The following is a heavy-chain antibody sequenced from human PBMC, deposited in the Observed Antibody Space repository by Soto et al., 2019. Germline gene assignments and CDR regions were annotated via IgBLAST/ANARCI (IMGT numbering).Heavy chain of an antibody. CDR2: IFYTGST. CDR1: GGSISSGGYS. Sequence: SETLSLTCAVSGGSISSGGYSWSWIRQPPGKGLECIGYIFYTGSTYYNPTLKSRVTMSVDTSKRQFSLNLSSLTAADTAVYYCARDRGSGSYLAFDIWGQGTMVTVSS. CDR3: ARDRGSGSYLAFDI. V-gene: IGHV4-31*11. J-gene: IGHJ3*02. D-gene: IGHD3-10*01.